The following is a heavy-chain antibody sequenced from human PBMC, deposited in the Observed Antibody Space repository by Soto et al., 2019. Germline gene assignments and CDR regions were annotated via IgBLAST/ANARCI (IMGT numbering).Heavy chain of an antibody. D-gene: IGHD3-22*01. CDR3: ATDFYSSGSDY. V-gene: IGHV1-18*04. Sequence: GASVKVSCKASGYTFTSYGISWVRQAPGQGLEWMGWISAYNGNTNYAQKLQGRVTMTTDTSTDTAYMELSSLRSEDTAVYYCATDFYSSGSDYRGQGTLVTVSS. CDR1: GYTFTSYG. CDR2: ISAYNGNT. J-gene: IGHJ4*02.